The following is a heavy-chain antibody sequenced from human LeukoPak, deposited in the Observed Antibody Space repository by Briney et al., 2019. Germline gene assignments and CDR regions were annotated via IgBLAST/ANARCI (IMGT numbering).Heavy chain of an antibody. D-gene: IGHD3-10*01. J-gene: IGHJ5*01. CDR1: GGSISSSSYY. CDR3: ARISITMFRGVIPIINWFDS. Sequence: SETLSLTCTVSGGSISSSSYYWGWIRQPPGKGLEWIGIIYYSGSAYYNPSLKSRVTISVDTSKNQFSLKLSSVTAADTAVYYCARISITMFRGVIPIINWFDSWGQGTLVTVSS. V-gene: IGHV4-39*07. CDR2: IYYSGSA.